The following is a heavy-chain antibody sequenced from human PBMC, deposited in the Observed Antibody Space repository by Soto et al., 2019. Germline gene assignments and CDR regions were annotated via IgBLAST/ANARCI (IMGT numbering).Heavy chain of an antibody. CDR3: ARWHCSGGSCYFDY. CDR2: ISVSGGST. V-gene: IGHV3-23*01. Sequence: GGSLRLSCAASGFPFSIYAMSWVRQSPGKGLEWVSSISVSGGSTYYADSVKGRFTISRDNSKNTLYLQMNSLRAEDTAVYYCARWHCSGGSCYFDYWVQGTLVTFS. D-gene: IGHD2-15*01. CDR1: GFPFSIYA. J-gene: IGHJ4*02.